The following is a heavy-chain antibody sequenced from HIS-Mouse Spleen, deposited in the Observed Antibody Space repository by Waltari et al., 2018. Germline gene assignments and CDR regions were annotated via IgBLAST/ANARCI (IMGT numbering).Heavy chain of an antibody. J-gene: IGHJ5*02. V-gene: IGHV4-38-2*02. Sequence: QVQLQESGPGLVKPSETLSLTCTVPAYSISSGYYWGWIRQPPGKGLEWIGSIYRSGSTYYNPSLKSRVTISVDTSKNQFSLKLSSVTAADTAVYYCARVKTWGQGTLVTVSS. CDR1: AYSISSGYY. CDR3: ARVKT. CDR2: IYRSGST.